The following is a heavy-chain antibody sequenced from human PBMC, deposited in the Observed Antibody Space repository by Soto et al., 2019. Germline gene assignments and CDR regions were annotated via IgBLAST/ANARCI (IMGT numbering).Heavy chain of an antibody. J-gene: IGHJ6*02. CDR1: GFTFHYYW. CDR2: VKPDGSAT. V-gene: IGHV3-7*03. Sequence: GGSLRLSCAASGFTFHYYWMTWVRQAPGKGLEWVANVKPDGSATFYAGSLKGRFTVSRDNANNSVSLQMHSLRADDTAVYYCARDRERVTVNGGIALGAMQVWGHGTTVTVS. D-gene: IGHD3-22*01. CDR3: ARDRERVTVNGGIALGAMQV.